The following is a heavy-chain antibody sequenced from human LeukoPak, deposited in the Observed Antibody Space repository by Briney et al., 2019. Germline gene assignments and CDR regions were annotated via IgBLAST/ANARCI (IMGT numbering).Heavy chain of an antibody. CDR1: GFTVSSNY. CDR3: ARVRRPAVVLDALDS. CDR2: IYSGGST. D-gene: IGHD2-2*01. V-gene: IGHV3-53*01. Sequence: GGSLRLSCAASGFTVSSNYMSWVRQAPGKGLEWVSVIYSGGSTYYADSVKGRFTISRDNSKNTLYLQMNSLRAEDTAVYYCARVRRPAVVLDALDSWGLGTMVTVSS. J-gene: IGHJ3*02.